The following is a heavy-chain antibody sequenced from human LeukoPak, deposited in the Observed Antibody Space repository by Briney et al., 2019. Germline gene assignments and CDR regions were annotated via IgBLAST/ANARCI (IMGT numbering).Heavy chain of an antibody. J-gene: IGHJ6*03. CDR2: ITRSSSYI. CDR1: GFTFSNYS. V-gene: IGHV3-21*01. D-gene: IGHD1-1*01. Sequence: GGSLRLSCAVSGFTFSNYSMNWVRQAPGKGLEWVSSITRSSSYIYYADSVKGRFTISRDNAKNSLYLQMNTLRAEDTAVYYCAREVEYYYYHMDVWGKGTTVTISS. CDR3: AREVEYYYYHMDV.